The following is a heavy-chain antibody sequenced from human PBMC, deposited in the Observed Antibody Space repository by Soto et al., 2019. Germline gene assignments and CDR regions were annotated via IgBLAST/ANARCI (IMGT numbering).Heavy chain of an antibody. J-gene: IGHJ6*02. CDR2: IYYSGSN. V-gene: IGHV4-59*01. D-gene: IGHD2-15*01. CDR3: TRARSPIGNGYAMDV. Sequence: TSETLSLTCTVSGASISSDYWSWIRQPPGKELEWIGYIYYSGSNNYNPSLKSRVTMSADTSKNQFSLKLSSVTAADAAVYYCTRARSPIGNGYAMDVWGQGTTVTVS. CDR1: GASISSDY.